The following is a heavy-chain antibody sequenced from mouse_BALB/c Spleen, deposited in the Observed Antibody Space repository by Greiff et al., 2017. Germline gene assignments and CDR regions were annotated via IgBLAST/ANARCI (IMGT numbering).Heavy chain of an antibody. CDR3: TRESGDWYFDV. V-gene: IGHV5-6-4*01. D-gene: IGHD4-1*01. Sequence: DVMLVESGGGLVKPGGSLKLSCAASGFTFSSYTMSWVRQTPEKRLEWVATISSGGSYTYYPDSVKGRFTISRDNAKNTLYLQMSSLKSEDTAMYYCTRESGDWYFDVWGAGTTVTVSS. CDR1: GFTFSSYT. CDR2: ISSGGSYT. J-gene: IGHJ1*01.